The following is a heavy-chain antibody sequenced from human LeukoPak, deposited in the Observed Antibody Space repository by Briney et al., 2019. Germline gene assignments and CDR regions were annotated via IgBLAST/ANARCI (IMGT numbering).Heavy chain of an antibody. V-gene: IGHV3-33*01. J-gene: IGHJ4*02. CDR1: GFTFSNYG. CDR3: AANFDF. Sequence: PGRSLRLSCAASGFTFSNYGMHWVRQAPGKGLEWVAVIWYDGSNKYYGDSVKGRFTISRDNSRNTLYLQMNGLRAEDTAVYYCAANFDFWGQGTLVTVSS. CDR2: IWYDGSNK.